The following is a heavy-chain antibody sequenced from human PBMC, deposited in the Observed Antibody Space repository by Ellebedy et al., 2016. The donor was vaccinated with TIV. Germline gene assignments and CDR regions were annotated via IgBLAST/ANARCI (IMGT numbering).Heavy chain of an antibody. CDR1: GHSFNNYW. CDR3: GRLQTIDNYYFDY. V-gene: IGHV5-51*01. CDR2: IYPDDSNT. J-gene: IGHJ4*02. Sequence: GESLKISCKGSGHSFNNYWIGWVRQMPGKGLEWMGNIYPDDSNTIYRPSFQGQVTISADKSISTAYLQWSSLQASDIAMYYCGRLQTIDNYYFDYWGQGTLVTVSP. D-gene: IGHD2/OR15-2a*01.